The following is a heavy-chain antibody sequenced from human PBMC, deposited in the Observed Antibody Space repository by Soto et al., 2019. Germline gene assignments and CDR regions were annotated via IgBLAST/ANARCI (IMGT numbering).Heavy chain of an antibody. CDR2: IYPGDSDT. D-gene: IGHD6-13*01. CDR3: ARQVIAAAAVPNYYYYGMDV. Sequence: PGESLKISCKGSGYSFTSYWIGWVRQMPGKGLEWMGIIYPGDSDTRYSPSFQGQVTISADKSISTAYLQWSSLKASDTAMYYCARQVIAAAAVPNYYYYGMDVWGQGTTVTVSS. V-gene: IGHV5-51*01. CDR1: GYSFTSYW. J-gene: IGHJ6*02.